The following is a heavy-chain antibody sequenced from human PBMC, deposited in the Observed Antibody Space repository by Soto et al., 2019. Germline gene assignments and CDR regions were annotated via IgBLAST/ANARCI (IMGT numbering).Heavy chain of an antibody. CDR1: GFTVSNNY. D-gene: IGHD3-3*01. Sequence: EVQLVESGGGLVQPGGSLRLSCAASGFTVSNNYMGWVRQAPGKGLEWVSLIYSGGAIYYADSVRGRFTISRDNSRNMVYLQMSSLRDEDTAVYYCKGGFGVNRSWGQGTLVNVSS. J-gene: IGHJ5*02. CDR2: IYSGGAI. CDR3: KGGFGVNRS. V-gene: IGHV3-66*01.